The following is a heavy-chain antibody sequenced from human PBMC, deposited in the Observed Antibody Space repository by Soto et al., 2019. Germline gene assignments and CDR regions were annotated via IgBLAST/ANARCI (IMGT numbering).Heavy chain of an antibody. V-gene: IGHV4-59*01. J-gene: IGHJ4*02. CDR1: GGSISSYS. D-gene: IGHD5-12*01. Sequence: QVQLQESGPGLVKPSETLSLMCTVSGGSISSYSWSWIRQPPGKGLEWIGYIYYSGSTNSNPSLKSRVTISVDTSKTQFALKLSSVTAADTAVYYCARERRDGYKHYFDYWGQGTLVTVSS. CDR3: ARERRDGYKHYFDY. CDR2: IYYSGST.